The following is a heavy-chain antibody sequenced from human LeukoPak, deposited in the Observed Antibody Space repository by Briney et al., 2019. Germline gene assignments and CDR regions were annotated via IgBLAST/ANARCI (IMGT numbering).Heavy chain of an antibody. CDR2: ISAYNGNT. V-gene: IGHV1-18*01. CDR1: GYTFTSYG. Sequence: ASVKVSCKASGYTFTSYGISWVRQAPGQGLEEMGWISAYNGNTNYAQKLQGRVTMTTDTSTSTAYMELRSLRSDDTAVYYCARDHQAGVRGVMMIDYWGQGTLVTVSS. CDR3: ARDHQAGVRGVMMIDY. J-gene: IGHJ4*02. D-gene: IGHD3-10*01.